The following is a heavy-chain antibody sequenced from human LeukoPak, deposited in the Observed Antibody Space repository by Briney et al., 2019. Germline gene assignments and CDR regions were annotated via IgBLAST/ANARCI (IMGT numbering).Heavy chain of an antibody. V-gene: IGHV3-74*01. D-gene: IGHD5-18*01. CDR2: IDSDGTIT. J-gene: IGHJ4*02. Sequence: GGSLRLSCAASGFTFSNDWMHWVRQAPGKGLVWVSRIDSDGTITRYADSVKGRFTISRDNSRNTVYLQMNSLRAEDTAVYYCARGGAYSYGPIDYWGQGTLVTVSA. CDR1: GFTFSNDW. CDR3: ARGGAYSYGPIDY.